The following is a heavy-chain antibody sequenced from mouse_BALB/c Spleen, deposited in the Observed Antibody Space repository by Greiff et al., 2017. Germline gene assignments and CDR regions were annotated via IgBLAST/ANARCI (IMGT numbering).Heavy chain of an antibody. CDR2: INPSSGYT. Sequence: VQLQQSAAELARPGASVKMSCKASGYTFTSYTMHWVKQRPGQGLEWIGYINPSSGYTEYNQKFKDKTTLTVDKSSSTAYMQLKSLTSEDSAVYYCARGGDGYYDAMDYWGQGTSVTVSS. D-gene: IGHD2-3*01. V-gene: IGHV1-4*02. CDR1: GYTFTSYT. CDR3: ARGGDGYYDAMDY. J-gene: IGHJ4*01.